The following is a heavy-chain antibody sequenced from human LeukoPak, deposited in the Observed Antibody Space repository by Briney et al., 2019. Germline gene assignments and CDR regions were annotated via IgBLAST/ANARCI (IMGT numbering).Heavy chain of an antibody. Sequence: SQTLSLTCAISGDSVSSNSAAWNWIRQSPSRGLEWLGRTYYRSKWYNDYAVSVKSRITINPDTSKNQFSLQLNSVTPEDTAVYYCARVVDYYDSSGYYKYNWFDPWGQGTLVTVSS. CDR1: GDSVSSNSAA. CDR3: ARVVDYYDSSGYYKYNWFDP. CDR2: TYYRSKWYN. D-gene: IGHD3-22*01. J-gene: IGHJ5*02. V-gene: IGHV6-1*01.